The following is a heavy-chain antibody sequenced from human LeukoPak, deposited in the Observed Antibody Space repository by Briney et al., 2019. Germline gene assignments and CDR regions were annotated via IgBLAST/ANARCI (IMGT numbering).Heavy chain of an antibody. Sequence: ASVKVSCKASGHTFTSYDINWVRQATGQGLEWMGWMNPNSGNTGYAQKFQGRVTMTRNTSISTAYMELSSLRSEDTAVYYCARCPGQYQLLYRRYYYYGMDVWGQGTTVTVSS. V-gene: IGHV1-8*01. CDR2: MNPNSGNT. CDR1: GHTFTSYD. CDR3: ARCPGQYQLLYRRYYYYGMDV. J-gene: IGHJ6*02. D-gene: IGHD2-2*02.